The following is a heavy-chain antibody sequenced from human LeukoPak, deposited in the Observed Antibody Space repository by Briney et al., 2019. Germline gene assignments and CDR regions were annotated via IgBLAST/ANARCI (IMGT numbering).Heavy chain of an antibody. J-gene: IGHJ6*03. CDR3: ARHSRYYYDSSGYYYYYYYMDV. CDR2: INHSGST. CDR1: GGSFSGYY. Sequence: PSETLSLTCAVYGGSFSGYYWSWIRQPPGKGLEWIGEINHSGSTNYNPSLKSRVTISVDTSKNQFSLKLSSVTAADTAVYYCARHSRYYYDSSGYYYYYYYMDVWGKGTTVTTSS. D-gene: IGHD3-22*01. V-gene: IGHV4-34*01.